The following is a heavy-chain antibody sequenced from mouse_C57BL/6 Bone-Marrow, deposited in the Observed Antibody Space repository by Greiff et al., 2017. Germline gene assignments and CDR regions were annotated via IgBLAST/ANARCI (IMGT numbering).Heavy chain of an antibody. V-gene: IGHV1-81*01. CDR2: IYPRSGNT. J-gene: IGHJ3*01. D-gene: IGHD3-3*01. CDR3: ARQGPGWFAY. CDR1: GYPFTSSG. Sequence: VQLVESGAELARPGASVKLSCKASGYPFTSSGISWVKQRTGPGLAWIGEIYPRSGNTYSNAKFKGNATLTADKSASTAYMELRSLTTEDSSVYFWARQGPGWFAYWGQGTLVTVSA.